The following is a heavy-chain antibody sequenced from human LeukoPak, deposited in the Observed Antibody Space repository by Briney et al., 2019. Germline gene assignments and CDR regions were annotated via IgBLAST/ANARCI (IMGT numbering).Heavy chain of an antibody. V-gene: IGHV3-7*01. Sequence: GGSLRLSCAASEFTFSTYWMSWVRQAPGKGLEWVADIKQDGSEKYYVHSVKGRFTISRDNSKNTLYLQMNSLRAEDTAVYYCAKDARRYYDSSGCDYWGQGTLVTVSS. CDR2: IKQDGSEK. CDR1: EFTFSTYW. CDR3: AKDARRYYDSSGCDY. J-gene: IGHJ4*02. D-gene: IGHD3-22*01.